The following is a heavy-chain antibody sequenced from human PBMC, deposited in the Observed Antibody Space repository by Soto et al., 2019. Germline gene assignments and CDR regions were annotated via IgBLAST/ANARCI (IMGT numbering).Heavy chain of an antibody. CDR2: ISAYNGNT. J-gene: IGHJ4*02. V-gene: IGHV1-18*01. D-gene: IGHD3-9*01. Sequence: ASVKVSCKASGYTFTNYGISWVRQAPGQGLEWMGWISAYNGNTNYAQKLQGRVTMTTDTSTSTAYMELRSLRSDDTAVYYCARGGPYYDILSCYSRTPPSDYWGQGTLVTVSS. CDR1: GYTFTNYG. CDR3: ARGGPYYDILSCYSRTPPSDY.